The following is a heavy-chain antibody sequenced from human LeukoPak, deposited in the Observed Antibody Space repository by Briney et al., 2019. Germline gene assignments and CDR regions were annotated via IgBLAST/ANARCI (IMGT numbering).Heavy chain of an antibody. CDR3: ARALPSYCSGGSCYFDY. Sequence: SVTVSCKASGGTFSSYAISWVRQAPGQGLEWMGGIIPIFGTANYAQKFQGRVTITADESTSTAYMELSSLRSEDTAVYYCARALPSYCSGGSCYFDYWGQGTLVTVSS. CDR2: IIPIFGTA. CDR1: GGTFSSYA. V-gene: IGHV1-69*13. J-gene: IGHJ4*02. D-gene: IGHD2-15*01.